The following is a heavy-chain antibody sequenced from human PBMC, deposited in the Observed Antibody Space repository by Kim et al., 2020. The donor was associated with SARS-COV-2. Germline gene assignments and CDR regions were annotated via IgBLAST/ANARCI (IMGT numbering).Heavy chain of an antibody. CDR2: IIPIFGTA. J-gene: IGHJ6*02. CDR1: GGTFSSYA. CDR3: ARGRAKEYYYYYGMDV. Sequence: SVKVSCKASGGTFSSYAISWVRQAPGQGLEWMGGIIPIFGTANYAQKFQGRVTITADESTSTAYMELSSLRSEDTAVYYCARGRAKEYYYYYGMDVWGQGTTVTVSS. D-gene: IGHD5-12*01. V-gene: IGHV1-69*13.